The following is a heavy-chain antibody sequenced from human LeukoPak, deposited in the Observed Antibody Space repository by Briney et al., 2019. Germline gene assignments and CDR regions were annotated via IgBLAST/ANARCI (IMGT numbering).Heavy chain of an antibody. CDR3: AKGDDFWSGYPK. CDR2: ISYDGSNK. D-gene: IGHD3-3*01. CDR1: GFTFSSYA. J-gene: IGHJ4*02. V-gene: IGHV3-30-3*01. Sequence: GGSLRLSCAASGFTFSSYAMHWVRQAPGKGLEWVAVISYDGSNKYYADSVKGRFNISRDNAKNTLYLQMNSLRAEDTAVYYCAKGDDFWSGYPKWGQGTLVTVSS.